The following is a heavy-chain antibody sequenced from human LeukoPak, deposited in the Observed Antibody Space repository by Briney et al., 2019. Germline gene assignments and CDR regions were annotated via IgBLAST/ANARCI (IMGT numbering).Heavy chain of an antibody. V-gene: IGHV1-69*04. CDR2: IIPILGIA. J-gene: IGHJ6*02. D-gene: IGHD3-10*01. CDR1: GGTFSSYA. CDR3: ARDFLDYYGSGSYDYYYYGMDV. Sequence: GASVKVSCKASGGTFSSYAISWVRQAPGQGLEWMGRIIPILGIANYAQKFQGRVTITADKSTGTAYMELSSLRSEDTAVYYCARDFLDYYGSGSYDYYYYGMDVWGQGTTVTVSS.